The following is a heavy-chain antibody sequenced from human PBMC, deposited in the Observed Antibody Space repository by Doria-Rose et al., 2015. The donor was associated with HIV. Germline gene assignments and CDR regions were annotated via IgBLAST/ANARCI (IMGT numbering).Heavy chain of an antibody. V-gene: IGHV2-26*01. D-gene: IGHD6-13*01. CDR2: IFSDDER. CDR3: ARIKSSRWYHKYYFDF. J-gene: IGHJ4*02. Sequence: QVTLKESGPVLVKPTETLTLTCTVSGVSLSSPGMGVSWIRQPPGKALEWLANIFSDDERSYKTSLKSRLTISRVTSKSQVVLTMTDMDPVDTATCYCARIKSSRWYHKYYFDFWGQGTLVIVSA. CDR1: GVSLSSPGMG.